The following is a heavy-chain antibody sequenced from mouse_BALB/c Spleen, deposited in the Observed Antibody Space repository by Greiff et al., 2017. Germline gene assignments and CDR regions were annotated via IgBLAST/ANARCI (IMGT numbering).Heavy chain of an antibody. CDR3: AKGTARATPFAY. CDR2: ISSGSSTI. V-gene: IGHV5-17*02. J-gene: IGHJ3*01. CDR1: GFTFSSFG. Sequence: DVHLVESGGGLVQPGGSRKLSCAASGFTFSSFGMHWVRQAPEKGLEWVAYISSGSSTIYYADTVKGRFTISRDNPKNTLFLQMTSLRSEDTAMYYCAKGTARATPFAYWGQGTLVTVSA. D-gene: IGHD3-2*01.